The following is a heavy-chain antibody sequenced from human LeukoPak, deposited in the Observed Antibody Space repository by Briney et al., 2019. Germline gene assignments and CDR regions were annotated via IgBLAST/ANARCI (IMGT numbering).Heavy chain of an antibody. Sequence: PSQTLSLTCTVSGGSISSGGYYWSWIRQHPGKGLEWIGYIYYSGSTYYNPPLKSRVTISVDTSKNQFSLKLSSVTAADAAVYYCARAQEDYGDYVGYLDYWGQGTLVTVSS. V-gene: IGHV4-31*03. CDR3: ARAQEDYGDYVGYLDY. J-gene: IGHJ4*02. CDR2: IYYSGST. D-gene: IGHD4-17*01. CDR1: GGSISSGGYY.